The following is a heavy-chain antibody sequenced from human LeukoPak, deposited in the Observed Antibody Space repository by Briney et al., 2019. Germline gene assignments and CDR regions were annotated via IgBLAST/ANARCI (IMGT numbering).Heavy chain of an antibody. CDR1: GFTFSSYG. CDR2: IWHDGSNK. CDR3: ASGGNYYYCGMDV. Sequence: PGGSLRLSCAASGFTFSSYGMHWVRQAPGKGLEWVAVIWHDGSNKYYADSVKGRFTISRDNSKNTLYLQMNSLRAEDTAVYYCASGGNYYYCGMDVWGQGTTVTVSS. J-gene: IGHJ6*02. D-gene: IGHD1-26*01. V-gene: IGHV3-33*01.